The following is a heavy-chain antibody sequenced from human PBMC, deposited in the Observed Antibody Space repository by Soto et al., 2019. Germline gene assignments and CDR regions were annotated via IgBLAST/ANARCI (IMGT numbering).Heavy chain of an antibody. CDR2: ISSSGSTK. CDR1: GFTFSDYY. J-gene: IGHJ3*02. Sequence: QVQLVASGGGLVKPGGSLRLSCAASGFTFSDYYMNWIRQAPGKGLEWVSYISSSGSTKNYADSVKGRFTISRDNAKNSLYLQMNSLRAEDTAAYYCARDQQAAYYYDSSGYDAFDIWGQGTMVTVSS. V-gene: IGHV3-11*04. D-gene: IGHD3-22*01. CDR3: ARDQQAAYYYDSSGYDAFDI.